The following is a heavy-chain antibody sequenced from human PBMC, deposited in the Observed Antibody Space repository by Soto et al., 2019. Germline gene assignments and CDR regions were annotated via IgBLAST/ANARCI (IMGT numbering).Heavy chain of an antibody. Sequence: VQLVESGGGLVQPGGSLRLSCVASEFSFSTYWMHWVRQAPGKGLMWVARIDTTGSTTTYADSVQGRFTISRDNAKNTMYLQMNSVRDEDTAIYFRASVSAAQYYYGMDAWGQGTKVTVSP. J-gene: IGHJ6*01. V-gene: IGHV3-74*01. CDR3: ASVSAAQYYYGMDA. CDR2: IDTTGSTT. D-gene: IGHD2-15*01. CDR1: EFSFSTYW.